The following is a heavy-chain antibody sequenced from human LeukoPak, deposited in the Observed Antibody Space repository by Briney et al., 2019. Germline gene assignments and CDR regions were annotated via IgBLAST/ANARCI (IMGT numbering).Heavy chain of an antibody. J-gene: IGHJ4*02. Sequence: SETLSLTCTVSGGSISSYYWSWIRQPPGKGLEWIGYIYYSGSTNYNPSLKSRVTISVDTSKNQFSLKLSSVTAADTAVYYCARVVRAAAGKGAFDYWGKGTLVTVSS. D-gene: IGHD6-13*01. CDR3: ARVVRAAAGKGAFDY. V-gene: IGHV4-59*01. CDR2: IYYSGST. CDR1: GGSISSYY.